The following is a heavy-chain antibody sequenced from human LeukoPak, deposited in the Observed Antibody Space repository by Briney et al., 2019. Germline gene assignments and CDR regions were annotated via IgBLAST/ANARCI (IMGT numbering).Heavy chain of an antibody. CDR1: SDSISRFY. CDR2: IHYSGST. D-gene: IGHD3-22*01. Sequence: PSETLSLTCTVSSDSISRFYWNWIRQPPGKGLEWIGYIHYSGSTNYNPSLKSRVTISADSSKNQFSLRLSSVTAADTAVYYCAACSYYYDSSGYYPWWGQGTLVTVSS. J-gene: IGHJ4*02. CDR3: AACSYYYDSSGYYPW. V-gene: IGHV4-59*01.